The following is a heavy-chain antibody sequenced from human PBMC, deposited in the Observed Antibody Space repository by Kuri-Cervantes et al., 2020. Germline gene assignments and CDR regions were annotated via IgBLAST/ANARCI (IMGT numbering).Heavy chain of an antibody. Sequence: ASVKVSCKASGYTFTSYGISWVRQAPGQGLEWMGWISAYNGNTNYAQKLQGRVTMTRDTSISTAYMELSRLRSDDTAVYYCARATPGYSSGFGKKFDYWGQGTRVTVSS. D-gene: IGHD6-19*01. V-gene: IGHV1-18*01. J-gene: IGHJ4*02. CDR2: ISAYNGNT. CDR1: GYTFTSYG. CDR3: ARATPGYSSGFGKKFDY.